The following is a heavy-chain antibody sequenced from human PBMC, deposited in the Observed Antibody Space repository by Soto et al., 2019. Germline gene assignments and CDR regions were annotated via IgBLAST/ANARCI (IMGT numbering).Heavy chain of an antibody. J-gene: IGHJ4*02. CDR3: VSSKGGYSYGTPFDY. Sequence: EVQLEESGGALVQPGRSLRLSCAASGFTFDDYAMYWVRQVLGKGLEWASSISWNSGNIGYADSVKGRFTTSRDNAENALYLQRNSLRPEDTALYYCVSSKGGYSYGTPFDYWGQGSLVTVYS. CDR1: GFTFDDYA. D-gene: IGHD5-18*01. CDR2: ISWNSGNI. V-gene: IGHV3-9*01.